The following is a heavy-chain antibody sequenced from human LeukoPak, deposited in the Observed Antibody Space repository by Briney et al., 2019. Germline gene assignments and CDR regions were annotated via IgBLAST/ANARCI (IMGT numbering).Heavy chain of an antibody. CDR1: GFTVSSNY. CDR3: ARVSRDSSGWYGFPDY. CDR2: IYSGGST. J-gene: IGHJ4*02. V-gene: IGHV3-66*02. Sequence: GGSLRLSCAASGFTVSSNYMSWVRQAPGKGLEWVSVIYSGGSTYYADSVKGRFTISRDNSKNTLYLQMNSLRAEDTAVYYCARVSRDSSGWYGFPDYWGQGTLVTVSS. D-gene: IGHD6-19*01.